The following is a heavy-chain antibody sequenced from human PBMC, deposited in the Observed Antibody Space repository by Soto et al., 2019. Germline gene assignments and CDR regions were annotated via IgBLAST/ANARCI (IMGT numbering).Heavy chain of an antibody. CDR3: ATHSAGFQHSEFDY. J-gene: IGHJ4*02. V-gene: IGHV3-23*01. CDR1: GFTFSSYA. CDR2: ISGSGGST. D-gene: IGHD3-3*01. Sequence: EVQLLESGGGLVQPGGSLRLSCAASGFTFSSYAMSWVRQAPGKGLEWVSAISGSGGSTYYADSVKGRFTISRDNSKNTLYLQMNSLRGEDTAVYYCATHSAGFQHSEFDYWGQGTLVTVSS.